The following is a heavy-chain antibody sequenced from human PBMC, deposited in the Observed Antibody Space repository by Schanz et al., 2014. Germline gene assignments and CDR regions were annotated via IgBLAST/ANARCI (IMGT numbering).Heavy chain of an antibody. CDR1: GFAVDNYY. CDR3: ANNWNLDY. D-gene: IGHD1-20*01. J-gene: IGHJ4*02. V-gene: IGHV3-23*04. Sequence: EVQLVASGGGLVQPGGSLRLSCAASGFAVDNYYMSCVRQAPGRGLEWVSSISGSGGSTYYADAVRGRFTISRDNSKTTVYLQMNSLRAEDTAVYYCANNWNLDYWGQGTLVTVSS. CDR2: ISGSGGST.